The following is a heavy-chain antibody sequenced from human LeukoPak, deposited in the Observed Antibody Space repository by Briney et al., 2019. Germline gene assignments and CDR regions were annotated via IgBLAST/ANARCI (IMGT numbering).Heavy chain of an antibody. Sequence: NPGGSLRPSCAGSEFTFRSYSMNWVRQAPGKGLEWVSSISGSSSDIYYADSVKGRFTISRDNSKNSLYLQMKSLRAEDTALYYCARRGYHDYSGFDYWGQGTLVTVSS. V-gene: IGHV3-21*01. CDR3: ARRGYHDYSGFDY. CDR2: ISGSSSDI. D-gene: IGHD1-26*01. CDR1: EFTFRSYS. J-gene: IGHJ4*02.